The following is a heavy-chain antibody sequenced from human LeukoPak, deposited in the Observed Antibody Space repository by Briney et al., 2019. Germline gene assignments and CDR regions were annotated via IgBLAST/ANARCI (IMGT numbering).Heavy chain of an antibody. V-gene: IGHV4-34*01. CDR3: ARESSSWTNYYYYYYMDV. Sequence: TSETLSVTCAVYGGSFSGYYWSWIRQPPGKGLEWIGEINHSGSTNYNPSLKSRVTISVDTSKNQFSLKLSSVTAADTAVYYCARESSSWTNYYYYYYMDVWGKGTTVTVSS. D-gene: IGHD6-13*01. CDR2: INHSGST. CDR1: GGSFSGYY. J-gene: IGHJ6*03.